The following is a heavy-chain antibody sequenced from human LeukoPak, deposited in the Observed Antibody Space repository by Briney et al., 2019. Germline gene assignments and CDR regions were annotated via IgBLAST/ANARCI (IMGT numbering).Heavy chain of an antibody. D-gene: IGHD3-10*01. V-gene: IGHV3-23*01. J-gene: IGHJ6*02. Sequence: GGSLRLSCAASGFTFSNYAMNWVRQAPGKGLEWVSDISGSGGITYYADSVKGRFTISRDSSKNTLYLQMNSLRAEDTAVYYCAKALGFGENSYYYGMDVWGQGTTVTVSS. CDR1: GFTFSNYA. CDR3: AKALGFGENSYYYGMDV. CDR2: ISGSGGIT.